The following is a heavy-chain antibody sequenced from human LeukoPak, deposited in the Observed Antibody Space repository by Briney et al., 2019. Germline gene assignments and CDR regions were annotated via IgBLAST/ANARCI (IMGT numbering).Heavy chain of an antibody. V-gene: IGHV3-23*01. CDR2: ISSSDGDT. CDR1: GFTFSSYA. CDR3: AKSRDTKGDSTRFPFLFDY. Sequence: GGSLGLSCAASGFTFSSYAMSWVRQAPGKGLEWVSVISSSDGDTYYADSVKGRFTISRDNSKNTLFLQMNSLRAEDTAVYYCAKSRDTKGDSTRFPFLFDYWGQGTLVTVSS. J-gene: IGHJ4*02. D-gene: IGHD2-2*01.